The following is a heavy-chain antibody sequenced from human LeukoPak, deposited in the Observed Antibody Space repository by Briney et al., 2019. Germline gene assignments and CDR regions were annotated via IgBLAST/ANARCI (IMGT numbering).Heavy chain of an antibody. CDR3: ARDGYNQGHDAFDI. Sequence: PSETLSLTCTVSGGSISSYYWSWIRQPPGKGLEWIGYIYYSGSTNYNPSLKSRVTISVDTSKNQFSLKLSSVTAADTAVYYCARDGYNQGHDAFDIWGQGTMVTVSS. CDR1: GGSISSYY. D-gene: IGHD5-24*01. CDR2: IYYSGST. J-gene: IGHJ3*02. V-gene: IGHV4-59*01.